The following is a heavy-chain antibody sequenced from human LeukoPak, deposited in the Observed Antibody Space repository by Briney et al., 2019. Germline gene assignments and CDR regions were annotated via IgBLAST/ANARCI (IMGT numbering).Heavy chain of an antibody. Sequence: SETLSLTCTVSSYSISTGYYWGWIRQPPGKGLEWIGNIYHRGDTHYNPSLRSRVTMSVDTSKNHFPLKLSSVTATDTAVYYCARVDDYTFDYWGQGTLVTVSS. D-gene: IGHD4-11*01. CDR1: SYSISTGYY. CDR2: IYHRGDT. V-gene: IGHV4-38-2*02. CDR3: ARVDDYTFDY. J-gene: IGHJ4*02.